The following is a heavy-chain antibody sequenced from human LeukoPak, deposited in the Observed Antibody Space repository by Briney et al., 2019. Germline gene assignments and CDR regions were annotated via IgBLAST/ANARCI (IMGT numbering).Heavy chain of an antibody. CDR3: ARAGGDYGDYYHYYYYMDV. V-gene: IGHV1-8*01. J-gene: IGHJ6*03. CDR1: GYTLTSHD. CDR2: INPNSGDT. Sequence: ASVKVSCKASGYTLTSHDINWVRQATGQGREGMGWINPNSGDTGYAQKFQGRVTTTRDTSVSTAYMALSSLTSEDTAVYYCARAGGDYGDYYHYYYYMDVWGSGTTVTVSS. D-gene: IGHD4-17*01.